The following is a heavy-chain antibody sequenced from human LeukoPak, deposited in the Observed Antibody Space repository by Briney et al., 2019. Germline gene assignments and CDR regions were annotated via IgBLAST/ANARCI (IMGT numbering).Heavy chain of an antibody. Sequence: GGSLRLSCAASGFTFSSYAMSWVRQAPGKGLEWVSVIRASGGRTSYADSVKGRFTVSRDNSKNTLYLQMNSLRAEDTAVYYCAKDAEVGWRITYPNWFDPWGQGTLVTVSS. V-gene: IGHV3-23*01. D-gene: IGHD2-15*01. J-gene: IGHJ5*02. CDR2: IRASGGRT. CDR1: GFTFSSYA. CDR3: AKDAEVGWRITYPNWFDP.